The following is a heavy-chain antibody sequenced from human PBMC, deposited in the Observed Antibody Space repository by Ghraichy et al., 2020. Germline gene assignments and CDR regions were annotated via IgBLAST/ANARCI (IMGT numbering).Heavy chain of an antibody. J-gene: IGHJ1*01. Sequence: LSLTCAASGFTFTYGMSWVRQAPGKRLEWVSCLSADGARTYYADSVKGRFTISRDSSKNTLFLQMDSLTAEDTAVYFCVRRSSYPEYFQHWGQGTLVSVSS. CDR3: VRRSSYPEYFQH. CDR1: GFTFTYG. CDR2: LSADGART. V-gene: IGHV3-23*01.